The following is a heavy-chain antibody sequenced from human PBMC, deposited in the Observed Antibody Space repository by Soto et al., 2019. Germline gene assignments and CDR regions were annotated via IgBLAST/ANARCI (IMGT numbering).Heavy chain of an antibody. J-gene: IGHJ4*01. CDR3: ASDSGYGSGSSVNHCLGY. CDR2: IWTDASEK. Sequence: VRSLRLSSTASGLRVGRPWMSWVRHAPGKGLEWLASIWTDASEKKYVESVRGRFTVSRDNAKNSLYLQMDSLRVGDTAVYYCASDSGYGSGSSVNHCLGYWGHGTLGTVSS. CDR1: GLRVGRPW. D-gene: IGHD3-10*01. V-gene: IGHV3-7*01.